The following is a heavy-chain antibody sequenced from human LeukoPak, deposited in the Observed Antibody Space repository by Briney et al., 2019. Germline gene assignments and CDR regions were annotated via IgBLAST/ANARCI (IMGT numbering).Heavy chain of an antibody. J-gene: IGHJ4*02. V-gene: IGHV4-59*01. CDR3: AREGRDGYNEY. CDR2: IYNNAST. D-gene: IGHD5-24*01. CDR1: GGSISRYY. Sequence: SETLSLTCSVSGGSISRYYWSWVRQPPGKGLEWIGYIYNNASTSYSPSLKSQLFMSVDTSTNKVSLKLRSVTEADTAIYYCAREGRDGYNEYWGQGTLVIVSS.